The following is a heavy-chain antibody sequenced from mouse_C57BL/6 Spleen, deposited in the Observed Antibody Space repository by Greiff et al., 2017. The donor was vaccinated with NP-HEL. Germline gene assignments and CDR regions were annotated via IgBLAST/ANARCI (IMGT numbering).Heavy chain of an antibody. J-gene: IGHJ2*01. CDR1: GYTFTSYW. CDR2: IDPSDSYT. CDR3: ARPTTGTFDY. Sequence: VQLQQPGAELVKPGASVKLSCKASGYTFTSYWMQWVKQRPGQGLEWIGEIDPSDSYTNYNQQFKGKATLTVDTSSSTAYMQLSSLTSEDSAVYYCARPTTGTFDYWGQGTTLTVSS. V-gene: IGHV1-50*01. D-gene: IGHD1-1*01.